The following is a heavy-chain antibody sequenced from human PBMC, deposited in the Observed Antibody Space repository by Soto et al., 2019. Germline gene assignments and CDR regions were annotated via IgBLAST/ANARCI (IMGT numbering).Heavy chain of an antibody. CDR3: ARKSLGAFDI. CDR2: IIPIFGTA. Sequence: ASVKVSCKASGGTFSSYATSWVRQAPGQGLEWMGGIIPIFGTANYAQKFQGRVTITADESTSTAYMELSSLRSEDTAVYYCARKSLGAFDIWGQGTMGTVSS. D-gene: IGHD3-16*01. CDR1: GGTFSSYA. V-gene: IGHV1-69*13. J-gene: IGHJ3*02.